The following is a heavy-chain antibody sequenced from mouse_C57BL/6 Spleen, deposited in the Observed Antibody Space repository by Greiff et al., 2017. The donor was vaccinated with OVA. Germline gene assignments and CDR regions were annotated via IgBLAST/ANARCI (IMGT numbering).Heavy chain of an antibody. CDR3: ARGGAGAWFAY. J-gene: IGHJ3*01. CDR1: GYTFTSYD. CDR2: IYPRDGST. Sequence: VQLQQSGPELVKPGASVKLSCKASGYTFTSYDINWVKQRPGQGLEWIGWIYPRDGSTTYNEKFKGKATLTVDTSSSTAYMELHSLTSEDSAVYFCARGGAGAWFAYWGQGTLVTVSA. V-gene: IGHV1-85*01.